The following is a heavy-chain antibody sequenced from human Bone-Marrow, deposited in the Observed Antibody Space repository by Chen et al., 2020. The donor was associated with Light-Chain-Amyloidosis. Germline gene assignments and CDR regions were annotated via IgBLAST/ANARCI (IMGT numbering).Heavy chain of an antibody. J-gene: IGHJ6*02. Sequence: QVQLVQSGAEVKKPGSSVKVSCKASGGTFSSYAISWVRQAPGQGLEWMGGIIPIFGTANSAQKFQGRVTITADESTSTAYMELSSLRSEDTAVYYCARPDLGIVGATMAYYYGMDVWGQGTTVTVSS. CDR2: IIPIFGTA. CDR3: ARPDLGIVGATMAYYYGMDV. CDR1: GGTFSSYA. D-gene: IGHD1-26*01. V-gene: IGHV1-69*01.